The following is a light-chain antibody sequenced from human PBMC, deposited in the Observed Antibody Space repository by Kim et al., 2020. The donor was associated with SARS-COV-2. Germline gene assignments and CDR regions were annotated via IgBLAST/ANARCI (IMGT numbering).Light chain of an antibody. CDR3: LQHNVYPLT. CDR1: QAIGNY. J-gene: IGKJ4*01. Sequence: ASVGDSVTITCRASQAIGNYLVWFQQKPGKGPKRLINAASTLESGVPSRFSGSGSGTEFTLTISSLQPEDSATYFCLQHNVYPLTFGGGTKVDIK. V-gene: IGKV1-17*03. CDR2: AAS.